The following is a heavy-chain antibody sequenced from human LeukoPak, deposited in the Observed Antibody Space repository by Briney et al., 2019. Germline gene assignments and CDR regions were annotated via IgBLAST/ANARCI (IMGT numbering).Heavy chain of an antibody. CDR2: IYHSGST. Sequence: PSETLSLTCAVYGGSFSGYYWSWIRQPPGKGLEWIGYIYHSGSTKYNPSLKSRVTISVDTSKNQFSLKLSSVTAADTAVYYCARDGYSGNDGLWGRGTLVTVSS. V-gene: IGHV4-59*01. CDR3: ARDGYSGNDGL. CDR1: GGSFSGYY. D-gene: IGHD5-12*01. J-gene: IGHJ4*02.